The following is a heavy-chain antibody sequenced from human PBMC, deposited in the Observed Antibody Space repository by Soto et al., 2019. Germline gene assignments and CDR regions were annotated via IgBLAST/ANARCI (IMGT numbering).Heavy chain of an antibody. Sequence: QVQLQESGPGLVKPSETLSLTCTVSGGSISSYYWSWIRQPPGKGLEWIGYIYYSGSTNYNPSLKSRVTISVDTSKNQCSLMLSSVTAADTALYYCAGVGENDVWSGHIDYWGQGTLVTVSS. V-gene: IGHV4-59*01. D-gene: IGHD3-3*01. CDR2: IYYSGST. CDR3: AGVGENDVWSGHIDY. J-gene: IGHJ4*02. CDR1: GGSISSYY.